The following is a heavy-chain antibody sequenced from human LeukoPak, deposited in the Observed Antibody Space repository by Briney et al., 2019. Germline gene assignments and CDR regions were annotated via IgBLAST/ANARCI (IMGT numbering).Heavy chain of an antibody. J-gene: IGHJ4*02. CDR2: ISSSSSYI. CDR1: GFTFSSYW. CDR3: ARERGLIAAEGFDY. V-gene: IGHV3-21*01. Sequence: GGSLRLSCAASGFTFSSYWMSWVRQAPGKGLEWVSSISSSSSYIYYADSVKGRFTISRDNAKNSLYLQMNSLRAEDTAVYYCARERGLIAAEGFDYWGQGTLVTVSS. D-gene: IGHD6-25*01.